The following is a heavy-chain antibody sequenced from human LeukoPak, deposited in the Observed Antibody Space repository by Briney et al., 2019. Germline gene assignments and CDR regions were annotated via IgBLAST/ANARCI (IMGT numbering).Heavy chain of an antibody. CDR1: GFTFSSYW. V-gene: IGHV3-7*03. CDR3: ARAIVVVAAKGAFDI. J-gene: IGHJ3*02. D-gene: IGHD2-15*01. Sequence: PGGSLRLSCAASGFTFSSYWMSWVRQAPGKGLEWVANIKQDGSEKYYVDSVKGRFTISRDNAKNSLYLQMNSLRAEDTALYYCARAIVVVAAKGAFDIWGQGTMVTVSS. CDR2: IKQDGSEK.